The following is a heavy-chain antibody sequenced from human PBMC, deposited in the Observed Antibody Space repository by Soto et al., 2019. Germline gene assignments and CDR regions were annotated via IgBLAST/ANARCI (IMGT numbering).Heavy chain of an antibody. CDR1: GFSLINVRMG. J-gene: IGHJ4*02. Sequence: CGPTLGNPTATLPLTCTVSGFSLINVRMGVSWIRKTQGRALEWLAHIFSNDEKSYSTSLKSRLTISKDTSKSQVVLTMTNMDPVDTATYYCARVTYDFWSGYYSYFDYWGQGTLVTVSS. V-gene: IGHV2-26*01. CDR2: IFSNDEK. CDR3: ARVTYDFWSGYYSYFDY. D-gene: IGHD3-3*01.